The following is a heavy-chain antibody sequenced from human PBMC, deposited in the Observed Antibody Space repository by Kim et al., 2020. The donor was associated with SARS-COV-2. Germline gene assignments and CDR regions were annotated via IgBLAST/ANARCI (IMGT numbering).Heavy chain of an antibody. CDR3: ARAIAAAGTPYYYYGMDV. V-gene: IGHV4-34*01. Sequence: SETLSLTCAVYGGSFSGYYWSWIRQPPGKGLEWIGEINHSGSTNYNPSLKSRVTISVDTSKNQFSLKLSSVTAADTAVYYCARAIAAAGTPYYYYGMDVWGQGTTVTVSS. J-gene: IGHJ6*02. CDR1: GGSFSGYY. D-gene: IGHD6-13*01. CDR2: INHSGST.